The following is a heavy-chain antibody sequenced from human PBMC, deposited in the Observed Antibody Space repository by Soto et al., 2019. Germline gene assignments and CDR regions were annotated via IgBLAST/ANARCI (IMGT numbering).Heavy chain of an antibody. CDR1: GYTFTSYA. D-gene: IGHD6-25*01. V-gene: IGHV1-69*04. CDR3: ARMAAWDAFDI. CDR2: IIPILGIA. J-gene: IGHJ3*02. Sequence: ASVKVSCKTSGYTFTSYALTWVRQAPGQGLEWMGRIIPILGIANYAQKFQGRVTITADKSTSTAYMELSSLRSEDTAVYYCARMAAWDAFDIWGQGTMVTVSS.